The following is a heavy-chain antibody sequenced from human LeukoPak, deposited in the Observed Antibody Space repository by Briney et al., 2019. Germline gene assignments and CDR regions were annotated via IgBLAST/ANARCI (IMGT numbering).Heavy chain of an antibody. V-gene: IGHV3-23*01. J-gene: IGHJ4*02. CDR3: AKGPWRITMIVVVKRYYFDY. Sequence: STYYADSVKGRFTISRDNSKNTLYLQMNSLRAEDTAVYYCAKGPWRITMIVVVKRYYFDYWGQGTLVTVSS. CDR2: ST. D-gene: IGHD3-22*01.